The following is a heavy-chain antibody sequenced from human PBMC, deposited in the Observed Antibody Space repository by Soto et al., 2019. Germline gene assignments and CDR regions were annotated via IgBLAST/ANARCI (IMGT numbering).Heavy chain of an antibody. V-gene: IGHV3-11*01. Sequence: QVQVAESGGGLVKPGESLRLSCAASGFTFSHYYMSWIRQAPGKGREWVSYISNDGTTIKYVDSVMGRFTVSRDNAKNSHYLQMNSLRAEDTAVYYCVRWDRMAGVWGQGALVTVSS. CDR2: ISNDGTTI. J-gene: IGHJ4*02. CDR1: GFTFSHYY. CDR3: VRWDRMAGV. D-gene: IGHD6-19*01.